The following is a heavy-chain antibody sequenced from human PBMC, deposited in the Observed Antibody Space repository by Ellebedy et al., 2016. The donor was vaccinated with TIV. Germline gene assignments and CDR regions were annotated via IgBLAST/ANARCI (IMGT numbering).Heavy chain of an antibody. CDR1: GFTVSSNY. D-gene: IGHD2-2*01. CDR2: IYSSGST. Sequence: GGSLRLSCAASGFTVSSNYMSWVRQAPGKGLEWVSIIYSSGSTYYADSVKGRFTISRDNSKNTLYLQMNSLRAEDTAVYYCARGFSARYCSSTSCYQSYYYYGMDVWGQGTTVTVSS. CDR3: ARGFSARYCSSTSCYQSYYYYGMDV. J-gene: IGHJ6*02. V-gene: IGHV3-66*01.